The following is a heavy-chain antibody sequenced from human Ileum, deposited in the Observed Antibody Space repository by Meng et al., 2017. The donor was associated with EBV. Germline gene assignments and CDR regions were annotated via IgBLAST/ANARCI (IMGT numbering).Heavy chain of an antibody. D-gene: IGHD4-11*01. CDR2: IYYSGIT. J-gene: IGHJ4*02. CDR3: ARHSAYSQGY. Sequence: VPLQESGPGLVKPSGTLSLTCAVSDDSISSSNWWSWVRQPPGKGLEWIGQIYYSGITDYNPSLKSRVTISVDKSRNQVSLKLNSVTAADTAVHFCARHSAYSQGYWGQGTLVTVSS. CDR1: DDSISSSNW. V-gene: IGHV4-4*02.